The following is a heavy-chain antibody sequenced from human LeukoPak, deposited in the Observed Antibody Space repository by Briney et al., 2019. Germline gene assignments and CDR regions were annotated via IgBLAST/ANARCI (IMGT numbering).Heavy chain of an antibody. D-gene: IGHD3-3*01. Sequence: NASETLSLTCTVSGGSISSYYWSWIRQPAGKGLEWIGRIHTSGSTNYNPSLKSRVTMSVDTSKNQFSLKLSSVTAADTAVYYCARAGYYDFWSGYYRYYYYMDVWGKGTTVTVSS. V-gene: IGHV4-4*07. CDR3: ARAGYYDFWSGYYRYYYYMDV. CDR1: GGSISSYY. CDR2: IHTSGST. J-gene: IGHJ6*03.